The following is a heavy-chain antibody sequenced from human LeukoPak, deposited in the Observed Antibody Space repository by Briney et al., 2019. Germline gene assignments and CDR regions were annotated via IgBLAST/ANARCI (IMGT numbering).Heavy chain of an antibody. CDR1: GYTFTGYY. CDR2: INPNSGGT. V-gene: IGHV1-2*04. Sequence: ASVKVSCKASGYTFTGYYMHWVRQAPGQGLEWMGWINPNSGGTNYAQKFEGWLTMTRDTSISTAYMELSRLRSDDTAVYYCARVGGSGGWFDPWGQGTLVTVSS. D-gene: IGHD1-14*01. J-gene: IGHJ5*02. CDR3: ARVGGSGGWFDP.